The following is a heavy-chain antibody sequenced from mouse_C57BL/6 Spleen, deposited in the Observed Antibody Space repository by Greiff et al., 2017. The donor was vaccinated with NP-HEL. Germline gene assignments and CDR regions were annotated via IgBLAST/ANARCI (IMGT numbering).Heavy chain of an antibody. V-gene: IGHV1-64*01. Sequence: QVQLKQSGAELVKPGASVKLSCKASGYTFTSYWMHWVKQRPGQGLEWIGMIHPNSGSTNYNEKFKSKAALTVDKSSSTAYMQLSSLTSEDSAVYYCAVYGSSHERYFDYWGQGTTLTVSS. J-gene: IGHJ2*01. CDR1: GYTFTSYW. D-gene: IGHD1-1*01. CDR2: IHPNSGST. CDR3: AVYGSSHERYFDY.